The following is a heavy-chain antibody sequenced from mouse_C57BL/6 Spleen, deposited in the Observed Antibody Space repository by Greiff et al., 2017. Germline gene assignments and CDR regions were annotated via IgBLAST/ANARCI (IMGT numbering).Heavy chain of an antibody. Sequence: EVQLQESGPELVKPGASVKISCKASGYSFTGYYMNWVKQSPEKRLEWIGEINPSTGGTTYNQKFKAKATLTVDKSSSTAYMQLKSLTSEDSAVYYSAGGGAWFAYWGQGTLVTVSA. V-gene: IGHV1-42*01. CDR2: INPSTGGT. CDR1: GYSFTGYY. J-gene: IGHJ3*01. CDR3: AGGGAWFAY.